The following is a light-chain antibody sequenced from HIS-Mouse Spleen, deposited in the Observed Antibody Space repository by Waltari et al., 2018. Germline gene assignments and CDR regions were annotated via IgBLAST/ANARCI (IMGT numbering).Light chain of an antibody. J-gene: IGLJ2*01. CDR1: NIGSKN. CDR3: QVWDSSTVV. Sequence: SYELTQPLSVSVALGQTARITCGGTNIGSKNVPWYQQKPGQAPVLVIYRASNRPSGIPERFSGSNSGNTATLTISRAQAGDEADYYCQVWDSSTVVFGGGTKLTVL. CDR2: RAS. V-gene: IGLV3-9*01.